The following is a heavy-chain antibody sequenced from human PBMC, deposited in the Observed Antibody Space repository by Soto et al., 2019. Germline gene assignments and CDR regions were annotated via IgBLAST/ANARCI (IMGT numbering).Heavy chain of an antibody. CDR3: ARMTTVTTLGGIDY. V-gene: IGHV4-39*07. J-gene: IGHJ4*02. CDR2: IYYSGST. D-gene: IGHD4-17*01. CDR1: GGSISSSGYY. Sequence: SETLSLTCTVSGGSISSSGYYWGWIRQPRGKGLEWIGDIYYSGSTNYNPSLKSRVTISVDTSKNQFSLKLSSVTAADTAVYYCARMTTVTTLGGIDYWGQGTLVTVSS.